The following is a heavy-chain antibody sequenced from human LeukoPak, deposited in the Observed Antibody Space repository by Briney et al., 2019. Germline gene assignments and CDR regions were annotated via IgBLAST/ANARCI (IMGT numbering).Heavy chain of an antibody. D-gene: IGHD3-22*01. V-gene: IGHV3-66*01. CDR3: AREPQTDYYDSSGYFDY. Sequence: GGSLRLSCAASGLIVSSKCMSWVRQAPGKGLEWVSVIYSDAGTYYADSVKGRFSISRDNSKNTLYLQMNSLRAEDTAVYYCAREPQTDYYDSSGYFDYWGQGTLVTVSS. CDR2: IYSDAGT. J-gene: IGHJ4*02. CDR1: GLIVSSKC.